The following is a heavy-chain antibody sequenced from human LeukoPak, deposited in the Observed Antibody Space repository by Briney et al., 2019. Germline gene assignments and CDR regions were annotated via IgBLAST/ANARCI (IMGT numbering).Heavy chain of an antibody. D-gene: IGHD3-22*01. CDR1: GFTFSDYG. V-gene: IGHV3-30*06. J-gene: IGHJ5*02. Sequence: PGGSLRLSCAASGFTFSDYGMHWVRLAPGKGLEGVGVTASDGSNKFYADSVKGRFTVSRDNSKNTLYLHMNSLRAEDTAVYYCARDNDPDYSSSPGWFDLWGQGTLVTVSS. CDR3: ARDNDPDYSSSPGWFDL. CDR2: TASDGSNK.